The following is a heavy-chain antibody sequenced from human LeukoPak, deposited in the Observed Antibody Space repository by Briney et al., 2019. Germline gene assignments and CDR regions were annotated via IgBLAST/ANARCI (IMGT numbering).Heavy chain of an antibody. V-gene: IGHV3-33*01. Sequence: GSLRLSCTASRFTFSSYSMHWVRQAPGKGLEWVAVIWYDGSNKYYADSVKGRFTISRDNAKNTLYLQMNSLRAEDTAVYYCARGPGIQLWSDYWGQGTLVTVSS. D-gene: IGHD5-18*01. J-gene: IGHJ4*02. CDR3: ARGPGIQLWSDY. CDR1: RFTFSSYS. CDR2: IWYDGSNK.